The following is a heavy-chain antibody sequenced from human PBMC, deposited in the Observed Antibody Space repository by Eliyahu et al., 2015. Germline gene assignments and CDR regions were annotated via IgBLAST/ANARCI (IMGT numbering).Heavy chain of an antibody. D-gene: IGHD4-23*01. CDR2: IKSKTDGGTT. CDR1: GFXFSNAW. J-gene: IGHJ4*02. Sequence: EVQLVESGGGLVKPGGSLRLSCAASGFXFSNAWMSWVRQAPGKGLEWVGRIKSKTDGGTTDYAAPVKGRFTISRDDSKNTLYLQMNSLKTEDTAVYYCTTNYGGDYFDYWGQGTLVTVSS. V-gene: IGHV3-15*01. CDR3: TTNYGGDYFDY.